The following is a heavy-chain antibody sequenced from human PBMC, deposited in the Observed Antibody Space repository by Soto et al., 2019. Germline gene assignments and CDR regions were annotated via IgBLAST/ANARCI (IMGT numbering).Heavy chain of an antibody. CDR3: ARAVYCTTANCWDDFHYYNIDV. J-gene: IGHJ6*02. D-gene: IGHD2-2*01. CDR2: IYSGGST. Sequence: GGSLRLSCAASGFTVSSNYMSWVRQAPGKGLEWVSVIYSGGSTYYADSVKGRFTISRDNSKNTLYLQMNSLRAEDTAVYYCARAVYCTTANCWDDFHYYNIDVWGQGTAVTVSS. CDR1: GFTVSSNY. V-gene: IGHV3-53*01.